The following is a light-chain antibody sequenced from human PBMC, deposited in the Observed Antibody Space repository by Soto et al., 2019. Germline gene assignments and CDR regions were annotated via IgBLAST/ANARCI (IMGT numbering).Light chain of an antibody. CDR1: ISDVGSYNY. CDR3: QSYDSSLSDYV. V-gene: IGLV2-14*03. Sequence: QSVLTQPASVSGSPGQSITISCTGTISDVGSYNYVSWYQQYPGKAPKLMIYDVSTRPSGVSDRFSGSKSGNTASLTISGLRAEDEADYYCQSYDSSLSDYVFGTGTKVTVL. J-gene: IGLJ1*01. CDR2: DVS.